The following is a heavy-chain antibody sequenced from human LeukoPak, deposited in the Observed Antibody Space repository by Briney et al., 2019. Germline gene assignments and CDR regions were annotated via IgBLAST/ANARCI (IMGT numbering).Heavy chain of an antibody. CDR3: ARFTAGSGGHQSIDY. J-gene: IGHJ4*02. D-gene: IGHD1-26*01. CDR2: INHSGST. Sequence: KPSETLSLTCAVYGGSFSGYYWSWIRQPPGKGLEWIGEINHSGSTNYNPSLKSRVTISVDTSKNQFSLKLSSVTAADTAVYYCARFTAGSGGHQSIDYWGQGTLVTVSS. V-gene: IGHV4-34*01. CDR1: GGSFSGYY.